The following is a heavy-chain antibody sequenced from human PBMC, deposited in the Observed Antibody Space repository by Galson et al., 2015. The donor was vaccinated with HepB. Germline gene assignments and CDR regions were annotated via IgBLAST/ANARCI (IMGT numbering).Heavy chain of an antibody. D-gene: IGHD4-23*01. Sequence: SVKVSCKVSGDTFSSYSIIWVRQAPGQGLEWMGRIIPILAVPNYAQNFQGRVSITADKSTNTAYMELSSLRSEDTAVYYCASPPFSGDGGHSVSPYYYYGFHVWGQGTTVTVSS. CDR2: IIPILAVP. V-gene: IGHV1-69*02. J-gene: IGHJ6*02. CDR3: ASPPFSGDGGHSVSPYYYYGFHV. CDR1: GDTFSSYS.